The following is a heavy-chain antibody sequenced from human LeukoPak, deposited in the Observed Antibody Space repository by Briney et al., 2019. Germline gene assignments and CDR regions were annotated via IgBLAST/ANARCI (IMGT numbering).Heavy chain of an antibody. V-gene: IGHV3-21*01. Sequence: PEGSLRLSCAASGFTFSSYSMNWVRQAPGKGLEWVSSISSSSSYIYYADSVKGRFTISRDNAKNSLYLQMNSLRAEDTAVYYCARLAAAGNWFDPWGQGTLVAVSS. D-gene: IGHD6-13*01. CDR1: GFTFSSYS. J-gene: IGHJ5*02. CDR2: ISSSSSYI. CDR3: ARLAAAGNWFDP.